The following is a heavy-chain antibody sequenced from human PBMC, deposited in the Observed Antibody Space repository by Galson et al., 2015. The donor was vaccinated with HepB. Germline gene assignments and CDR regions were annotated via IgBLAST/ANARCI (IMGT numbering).Heavy chain of an antibody. D-gene: IGHD3-3*01. CDR1: GFTFSSYS. V-gene: IGHV3-21*01. Sequence: SLRLSCAASGFTFSSYSMNWVRQAPGKGLEWVSSISSSSSYIYYADSVKGRFTISRDNAKNSLYLQMNSLRAEDTAVCYCARGCVLRFLEWLSTPYSMDVWGQGTTVTVSS. J-gene: IGHJ6*02. CDR3: ARGCVLRFLEWLSTPYSMDV. CDR2: ISSSSSYI.